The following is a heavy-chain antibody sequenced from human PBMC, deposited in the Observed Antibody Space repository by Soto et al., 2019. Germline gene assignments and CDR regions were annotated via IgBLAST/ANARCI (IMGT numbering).Heavy chain of an antibody. Sequence: VQLVESWGGLVQPGGSLRLSCAASGFNFSRYWMNWVRQAPGKGLEWVANSRPDTDDRFHADSVRGRFSISRDNAKKSLVLQMNSLRVEDTAVYYCAREDGTFDYWGQGILVTVSS. CDR2: SRPDTDDR. D-gene: IGHD1-26*01. V-gene: IGHV3-7*04. CDR1: GFNFSRYW. CDR3: AREDGTFDY. J-gene: IGHJ4*02.